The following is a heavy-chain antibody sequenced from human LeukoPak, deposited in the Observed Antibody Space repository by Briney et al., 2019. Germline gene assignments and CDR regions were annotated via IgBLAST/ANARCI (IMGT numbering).Heavy chain of an antibody. CDR3: AKVVVPAAISDRMGHEGPVWDDAFDI. J-gene: IGHJ3*02. V-gene: IGHV3-23*01. CDR2: ISGSGGST. CDR1: GFTFSSYA. Sequence: GGSLRLSCAASGFTFSSYAMTWVRQAPGKGLEWVSGISGSGGSTYHADSVKGRFTISRDNSKKTLYLQMNSLRVEDTAVYYCAKVVVPAAISDRMGHEGPVWDDAFDIWGQGTMVTVSS. D-gene: IGHD2-2*01.